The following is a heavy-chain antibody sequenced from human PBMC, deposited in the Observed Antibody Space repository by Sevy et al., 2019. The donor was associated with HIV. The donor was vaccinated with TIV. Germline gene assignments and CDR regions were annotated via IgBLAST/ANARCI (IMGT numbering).Heavy chain of an antibody. Sequence: GGSLRLSCAASGFTFSDYYMNWIRQAPGKGLEWFSYISSVATTIYYADSVKGRFTISRDNAKNSLYLQMDSLTAEDTAVYYCARSGPDGYNSPYYYAMDVWGQGATVTVSS. CDR3: ARSGPDGYNSPYYYAMDV. J-gene: IGHJ6*02. CDR1: GFTFSDYY. CDR2: ISSVATTI. V-gene: IGHV3-11*01. D-gene: IGHD5-12*01.